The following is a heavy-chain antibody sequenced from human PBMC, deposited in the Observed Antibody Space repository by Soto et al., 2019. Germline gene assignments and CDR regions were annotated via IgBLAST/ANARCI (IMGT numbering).Heavy chain of an antibody. CDR1: GFTFGNYA. V-gene: IGHV3-23*01. CDR3: AKDARPTT. Sequence: PVGSLRLSCAASGFTFGNYAMTWVRQAPGKGLEWVSTINESGSKTYYADSVKGRFTISSDKSKNTLSLQMNSLRAEDTAVYFCAKDARPTTWGQGTLVTVSS. J-gene: IGHJ5*02. CDR2: INESGSKT.